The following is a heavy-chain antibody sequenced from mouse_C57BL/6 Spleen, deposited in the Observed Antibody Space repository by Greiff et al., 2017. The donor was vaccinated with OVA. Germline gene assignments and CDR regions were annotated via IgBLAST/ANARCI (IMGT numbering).Heavy chain of an antibody. Sequence: QVQLQQPGAELVRPGSSVKLSCKASGYTFTSYWMDWVKQRPGQGLEWIGNIYPSDSETHYNQKFKDKATLTVDKSSSTAYMQLSSLTSEDSAVYYCARGGNSNSYFDYWGQGTTLTVSS. CDR3: ARGGNSNSYFDY. CDR2: IYPSDSET. V-gene: IGHV1-61*01. D-gene: IGHD2-5*01. J-gene: IGHJ2*01. CDR1: GYTFTSYW.